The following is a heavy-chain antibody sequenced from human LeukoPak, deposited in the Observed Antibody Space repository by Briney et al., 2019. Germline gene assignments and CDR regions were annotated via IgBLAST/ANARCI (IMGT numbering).Heavy chain of an antibody. D-gene: IGHD3-22*01. CDR1: GGSISSYY. CDR3: ARIRSYYYDSSGYYSRGWFDP. Sequence: PSETLSLTCTVSGGSISSYYLSWIRQTAGKGLEWIGRMYSSGSNYNPSLKSRVTMSIDTSTNQLSLKLSSVTAADTAVYYCARIRSYYYDSSGYYSRGWFDPWGQGTLVTVSS. J-gene: IGHJ5*02. V-gene: IGHV4-4*07. CDR2: MYSSGS.